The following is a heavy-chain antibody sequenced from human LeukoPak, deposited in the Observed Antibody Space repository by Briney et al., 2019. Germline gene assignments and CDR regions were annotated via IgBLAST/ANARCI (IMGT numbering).Heavy chain of an antibody. CDR3: ARELWFGELLW. D-gene: IGHD3-10*01. Sequence: ASVKVSCKASGYTFTSYYMHWVRQAPGQGLEWMGIINPSGGSTSYAQKFQGRVTMTRDTSTSTAYMELRSLRSDNTAVYYCARELWFGELLWWGQGTLVTVSS. J-gene: IGHJ4*02. V-gene: IGHV1-46*01. CDR1: GYTFTSYY. CDR2: INPSGGST.